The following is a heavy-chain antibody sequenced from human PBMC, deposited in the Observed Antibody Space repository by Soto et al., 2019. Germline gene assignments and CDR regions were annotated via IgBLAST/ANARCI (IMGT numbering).Heavy chain of an antibody. J-gene: IGHJ4*02. V-gene: IGHV4-31*03. Sequence: PSETLSLTCTVSGGSISSGDYWSWIRQHPGKGLEWIGYIYYSGSTYYNPSLKSRVTISVDTSKNQFSLKLSSVTAADTAVYYCARRKGHYDDYVLFDYWGQGTLVTVSS. CDR2: IYYSGST. D-gene: IGHD4-17*01. CDR3: ARRKGHYDDYVLFDY. CDR1: GGSISSGDY.